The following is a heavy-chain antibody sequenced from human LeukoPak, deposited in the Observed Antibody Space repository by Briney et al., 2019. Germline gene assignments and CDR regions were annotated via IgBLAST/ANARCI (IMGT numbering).Heavy chain of an antibody. Sequence: GEPLKISCQGSGNSFTNSWIGWVRQMPGKGLEWMGIIYLGDSDVRYSPSFRGQVTISADKSVNSAYLQWSSLKASDTAMYYCARHGGKYSHSIDSWGQGTLVTVSS. V-gene: IGHV5-51*01. CDR3: ARHGGKYSHSIDS. D-gene: IGHD3-16*01. CDR1: GNSFTNSW. J-gene: IGHJ4*02. CDR2: IYLGDSDV.